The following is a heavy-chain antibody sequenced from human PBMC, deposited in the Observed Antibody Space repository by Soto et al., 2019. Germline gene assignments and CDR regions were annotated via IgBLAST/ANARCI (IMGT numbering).Heavy chain of an antibody. CDR2: IKQDGSHK. V-gene: IGHV3-7*04. D-gene: IGHD3-22*01. Sequence: GGSLRLSCVASGFTFSSFWMSWARQAPGKGLKWVANIKQDGSHKYYVPSVKGRFTISRDNAKNTLYLQMNTLGAGDTAVYYCARGDGDNYDGHGYLARHWGQGTLVTVSS. CDR3: ARGDGDNYDGHGYLARH. J-gene: IGHJ4*02. CDR1: GFTFSSFW.